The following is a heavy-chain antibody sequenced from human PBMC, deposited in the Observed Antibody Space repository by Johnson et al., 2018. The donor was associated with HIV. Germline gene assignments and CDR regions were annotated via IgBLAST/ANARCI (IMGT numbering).Heavy chain of an antibody. V-gene: IGHV3-7*01. CDR3: ARSNWAHFDAFDI. CDR2: IKQDGSEK. J-gene: IGHJ3*02. CDR1: GFTFSSYW. Sequence: VQLVESGGGLVQPGGSLRLSCAASGFTFSSYWMTWVRQAPGKGLEWVANIKQDGSEKYYVDSVKGRFTISRDNAKNSLYLLMNSLRAEDTAVYYCARSNWAHFDAFDIWGQGTMVTVSS. D-gene: IGHD7-27*01.